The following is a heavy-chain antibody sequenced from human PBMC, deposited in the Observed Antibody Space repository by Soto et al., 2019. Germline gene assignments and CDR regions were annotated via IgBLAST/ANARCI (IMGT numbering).Heavy chain of an antibody. Sequence: QPGGSLRLSCAGSGFTFSSYWMHWVRQAPGKGLVWVSHINSDGSSTNYADSVKGRFTISRDNAKKTLYLQMNSLRAEDTAVYYCARVGWSSGLRALQHWGQGTLVTVPQ. CDR2: INSDGSST. CDR3: ARVGWSSGLRALQH. V-gene: IGHV3-74*01. CDR1: GFTFSSYW. J-gene: IGHJ1*01. D-gene: IGHD3-22*01.